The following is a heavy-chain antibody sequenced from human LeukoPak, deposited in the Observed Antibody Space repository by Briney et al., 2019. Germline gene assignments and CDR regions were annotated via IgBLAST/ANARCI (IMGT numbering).Heavy chain of an antibody. Sequence: SETLSLTCTVSGVSISSSYSYWGWIRQPPGMGLEWIGSIYYTGNTYYNASLKSQVSISIDTSKNQFSLKLSSVTAADTAVYYCASLTTAEAFDIWGQGTMVTVSS. CDR3: ASLTTAEAFDI. D-gene: IGHD3-22*01. CDR1: GVSISSSYSY. CDR2: IYYTGNT. J-gene: IGHJ3*02. V-gene: IGHV4-39*07.